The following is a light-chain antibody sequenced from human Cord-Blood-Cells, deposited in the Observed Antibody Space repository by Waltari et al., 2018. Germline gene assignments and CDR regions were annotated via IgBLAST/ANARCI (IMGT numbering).Light chain of an antibody. V-gene: IGKV1-5*03. CDR1: QGISIC. J-gene: IGKJ2*01. CDR3: QQYNSYPYT. CDR2: KAS. Sequence: DIQMTQSPSTLSASVGDRVTITCRASQGISICLAWYQQKPGKAPKLLIYKASSLESGVPSRFRGSGSGTEFTLPLSSLQPDVCASYHCQQYNSYPYTFGQGTKLEIK.